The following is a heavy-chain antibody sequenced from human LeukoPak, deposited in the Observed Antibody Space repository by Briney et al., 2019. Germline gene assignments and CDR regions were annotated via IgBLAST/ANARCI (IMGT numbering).Heavy chain of an antibody. CDR3: AKGTLGGGFNF. CDR1: GFTFSSYE. CDR2: ISSSGSTI. J-gene: IGHJ4*01. V-gene: IGHV3-48*03. D-gene: IGHD3-16*01. Sequence: GGSLRLSCAASGFTFSSYEMNWVRQAPGKGLEWVSYISSSGSTIYYADSVKGRFTISRDNAKNSLYLQMNSLRAEDTAVYYCAKGTLGGGFNFWGHGTLVTVSS.